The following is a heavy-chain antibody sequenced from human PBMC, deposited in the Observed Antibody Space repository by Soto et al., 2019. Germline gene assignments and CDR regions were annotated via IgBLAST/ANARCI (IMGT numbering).Heavy chain of an antibody. Sequence: QVQLQESGPALVRPSDSLSLMCSVSGVPITTFYWSWIRQAPGKGLEYIGYIYYGGSTHYNPALKSRFTISVDTANNEFSLKLRSVTAADTAAYYCARGQLLHYQYGLDVWGQGTTVIV. CDR1: GVPITTFY. V-gene: IGHV4-59*07. CDR3: ARGQLLHYQYGLDV. D-gene: IGHD3-10*01. J-gene: IGHJ6*02. CDR2: IYYGGST.